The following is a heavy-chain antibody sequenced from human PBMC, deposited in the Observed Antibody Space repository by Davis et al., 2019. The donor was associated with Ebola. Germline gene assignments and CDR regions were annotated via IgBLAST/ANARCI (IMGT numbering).Heavy chain of an antibody. J-gene: IGHJ4*02. CDR3: ARGWGTGGYSYGLDY. D-gene: IGHD5-18*01. Sequence: AASVKVSCKASGYTFTSYAMNWVRQAPGQGLEWMGWINTNTGNPTYAQGFTGRFVFPLDTSVSTAYLQLSSLKAEDTAVYYCARGWGTGGYSYGLDYWGQGTLVTVSS. V-gene: IGHV7-4-1*02. CDR1: GYTFTSYA. CDR2: INTNTGNP.